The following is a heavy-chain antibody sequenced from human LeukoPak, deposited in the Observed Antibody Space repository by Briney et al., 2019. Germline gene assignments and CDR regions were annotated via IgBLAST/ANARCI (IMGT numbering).Heavy chain of an antibody. CDR3: AENPRGSGSYYYYMDV. Sequence: GGSLRLSCAASGFTFSNSGMHWVRQAPGKGLEWVAFIRYDGSNQYYADSVKGRFTISRDNSKNTLYVQMNSLRAEDTAVYYCAENPRGSGSYYYYMDVWGKGITVTVSS. CDR1: GFTFSNSG. J-gene: IGHJ6*03. CDR2: IRYDGSNQ. V-gene: IGHV3-30*02. D-gene: IGHD3-10*01.